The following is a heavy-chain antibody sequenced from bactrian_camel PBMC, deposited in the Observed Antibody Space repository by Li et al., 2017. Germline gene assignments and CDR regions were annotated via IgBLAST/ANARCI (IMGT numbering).Heavy chain of an antibody. CDR1: GVSISAYY. V-gene: IGHV3S1*01. CDR3: ASDRSLGFCVEMMRGKIRRGSGY. CDR2: LGDDGST. D-gene: IGHD1*01. Sequence: HVQLVESGGGLVQPGGSLRFSCGASGVSISAYYIHWVRQAPGKEREGVAGLGDDGSTSYAEFAEGRFTISKDSKNTFYLQMNQLKPEDTAMYYCASDRSLGFCVEMMRGKIRRGSGYRGQGTQVTVST. J-gene: IGHJ4*01.